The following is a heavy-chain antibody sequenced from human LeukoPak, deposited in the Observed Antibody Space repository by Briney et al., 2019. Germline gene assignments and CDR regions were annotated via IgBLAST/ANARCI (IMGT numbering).Heavy chain of an antibody. J-gene: IGHJ5*02. CDR3: ARDKSSGFHNWFDP. CDR2: IYGSGNS. Sequence: SETLSLTCTVSGGFISTYYWSWIRQPAGKGLEWIGRIYGSGNSDYNPSLKSRVTMSVDTSKNQFSLKLNSATAADTAVYYCARDKSSGFHNWFDPWSQGTLATVSS. D-gene: IGHD3-22*01. V-gene: IGHV4-4*07. CDR1: GGFISTYY.